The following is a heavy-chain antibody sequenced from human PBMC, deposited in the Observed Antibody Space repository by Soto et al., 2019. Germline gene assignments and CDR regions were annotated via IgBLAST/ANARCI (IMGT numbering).Heavy chain of an antibody. J-gene: IGHJ6*02. CDR3: ARDQFVVPAATLYYYGMDV. CDR1: GYTFTSYG. V-gene: IGHV1-18*01. CDR2: ISAYNGNT. D-gene: IGHD2-2*01. Sequence: ASVKVSCKASGYTFTSYGISWVRQAPGQGLEWMGWISAYNGNTNYAQKLQGRVTMTTDTSTSTAYMELRSLRSDDTAVYSCARDQFVVPAATLYYYGMDVWGQGTTVTVSS.